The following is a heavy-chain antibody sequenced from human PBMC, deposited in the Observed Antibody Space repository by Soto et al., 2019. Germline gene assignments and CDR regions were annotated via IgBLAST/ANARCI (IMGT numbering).Heavy chain of an antibody. Sequence: PLSLSCTSAAGDCSSYAMHWVRPAHGKGLEWVAVISYDGSNKYYADSVKGRFTISRDNSKNTLYLQMNSLRAEDTAVYYCARGSLRPEVAVNWCEPWGQGTRVTVS. CDR3: ARGSLRPEVAVNWCEP. J-gene: IGHJ5*02. CDR2: ISYDGSNK. CDR1: AGDCSSYA. D-gene: IGHD6-19*01. V-gene: IGHV3-30-3*01.